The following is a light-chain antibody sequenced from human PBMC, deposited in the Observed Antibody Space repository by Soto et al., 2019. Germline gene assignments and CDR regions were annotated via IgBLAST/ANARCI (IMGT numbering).Light chain of an antibody. CDR3: CSYTDSRNYV. V-gene: IGLV2-14*01. J-gene: IGLJ1*01. Sequence: QSALTLPASVSGSPGQSITISCTGTSSDLAIYNYVSWYQQQPGKAPKLMIYQVTNRPSGVSNRFYGSRSGNTASLTISGLQAEDEADYYGCSYTDSRNYVFGCGTQVTVL. CDR1: SSDLAIYNY. CDR2: QVT.